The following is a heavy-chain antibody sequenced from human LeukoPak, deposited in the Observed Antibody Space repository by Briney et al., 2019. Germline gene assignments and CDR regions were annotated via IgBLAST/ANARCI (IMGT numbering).Heavy chain of an antibody. CDR2: IIPIFGTA. CDR1: GGTFSSYA. D-gene: IGHD3-10*01. Sequence: ASVKVSCKASGGTFSSYAISWVRQAPGRGLEWMGGIIPIFGTANYAQKFQGRVTITADESTSTAYMELSSLRSEDTAVYYCAREATGEYFQHWGQGTLVTVSS. J-gene: IGHJ1*01. CDR3: AREATGEYFQH. V-gene: IGHV1-69*13.